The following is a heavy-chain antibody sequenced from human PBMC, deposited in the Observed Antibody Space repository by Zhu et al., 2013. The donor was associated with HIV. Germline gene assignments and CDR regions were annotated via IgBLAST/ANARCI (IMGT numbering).Heavy chain of an antibody. D-gene: IGHD5-12*01. J-gene: IGHJ5*02. CDR1: GYTFTSYY. V-gene: IGHV1-46*01. Sequence: QVQLVQSGAEVKKPGASVKVSCKASGYTFTSYYMHWVRQAPGQGLEWMGIINPSGGSTSYAQKFQGRVTMTRDTSTSTVYMELSSLRSEDTAVYYCAREADIVATITSYGRRYWFDPVGPGNPGHRLF. CDR3: AREADIVATITSYGRRYWFDP. CDR2: INPSGGST.